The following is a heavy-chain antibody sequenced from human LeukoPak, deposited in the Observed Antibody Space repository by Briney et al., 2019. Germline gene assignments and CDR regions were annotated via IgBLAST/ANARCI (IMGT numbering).Heavy chain of an antibody. J-gene: IGHJ1*01. D-gene: IGHD6-19*01. CDR1: GGSISSSSYY. CDR3: ARDIPGIAVAGTYAEYFQH. Sequence: SENLSLTCTVSGGSISSSSYYWGWIRQPPGKGLEWIGSIYYSGSTYYNPSLKSRVTISVDTSKNQFSLKLSSVTAADTAVYYCARDIPGIAVAGTYAEYFQHWGQGTLVTVSS. CDR2: IYYSGST. V-gene: IGHV4-39*07.